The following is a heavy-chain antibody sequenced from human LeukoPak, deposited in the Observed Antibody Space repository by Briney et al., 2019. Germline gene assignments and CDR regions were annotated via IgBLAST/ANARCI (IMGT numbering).Heavy chain of an antibody. Sequence: SETLSLTCNVSGGSISNYYWSWIRQPAGKGLEWIGRIFTSGSTDYNPSLKSRVTISVDTSKNQFSLKLSSVTAADTAVYYCARDLGNWNDGSDYWGQGTLVTVSS. CDR3: ARDLGNWNDGSDY. J-gene: IGHJ4*02. V-gene: IGHV4-4*07. D-gene: IGHD1-20*01. CDR1: GGSISNYY. CDR2: IFTSGST.